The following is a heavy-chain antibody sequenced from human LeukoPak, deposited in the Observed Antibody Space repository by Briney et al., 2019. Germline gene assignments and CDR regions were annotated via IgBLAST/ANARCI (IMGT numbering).Heavy chain of an antibody. D-gene: IGHD6-13*01. CDR1: GYTFTSYD. CDR2: MNPNSGNT. V-gene: IGHV1-8*01. Sequence: ASVKVSCKASGYTFTSYDINWVRQATGQGLEWMGWMNPNSGNTGYAQKFQGRVTMTRNTSISTVYMELSSLRSEDTAVYYCARGGSSRRSSSWFFDYWGQGTLVTVSS. J-gene: IGHJ4*02. CDR3: ARGGSSRRSSSWFFDY.